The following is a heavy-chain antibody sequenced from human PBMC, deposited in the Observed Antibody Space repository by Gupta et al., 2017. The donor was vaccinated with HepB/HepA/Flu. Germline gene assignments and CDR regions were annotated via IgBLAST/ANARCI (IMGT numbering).Heavy chain of an antibody. D-gene: IGHD3-16*01. CDR2: IYSGGST. J-gene: IGHJ3*02. V-gene: IGHV3-53*01. CDR1: GFTVSSNY. Sequence: EVQLVESGGGLIQPGGSLRLSCAASGFTVSSNYMSWVRQAPGKGLEWVSVIYSGGSTYYADSVKGRFTISRDNSKNTLYLQMNSLRAEDTAVYYCARDPRGLILPGPIWGQGTMVTVSS. CDR3: ARDPRGLILPGPI.